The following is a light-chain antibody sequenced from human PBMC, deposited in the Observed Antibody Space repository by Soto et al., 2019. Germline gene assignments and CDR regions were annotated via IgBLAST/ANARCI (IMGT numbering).Light chain of an antibody. V-gene: IGKV1-5*01. CDR2: YAS. J-gene: IGKJ1*01. CDR3: QQYKSYST. CDR1: QRISSW. Sequence: DIQMTQSPSTLSASVGDRVTITCRASQRISSWVAWYQQKPGKAPNLLIYYASSLESGVPSRFIGSGSATEFTFSISSMQLYDFASYDCQQYKSYSTLGKRTKVEI.